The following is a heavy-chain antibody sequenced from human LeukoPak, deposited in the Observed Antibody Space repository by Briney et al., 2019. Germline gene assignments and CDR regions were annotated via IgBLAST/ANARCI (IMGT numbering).Heavy chain of an antibody. D-gene: IGHD3-22*01. V-gene: IGHV3-73*01. J-gene: IGHJ4*02. CDR3: TRLSDDSSGYYYEGWDY. CDR2: IRSKANSYAT. CDR1: GFTFSGSA. Sequence: GGSLRLSCAASGFTFSGSAMHWVRQASGKGLEWVGRIRSKANSYATAYAASVKGRFSISRDDSENTAYLQMNSLKTEDTAVYYCTRLSDDSSGYYYEGWDYWGQGTLVTVSS.